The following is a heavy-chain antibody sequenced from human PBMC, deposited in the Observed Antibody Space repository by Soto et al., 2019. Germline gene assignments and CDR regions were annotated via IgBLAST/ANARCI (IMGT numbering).Heavy chain of an antibody. CDR2: IYHSGST. Sequence: QLQLQESGSGLVKPSQTLSLTCAVSGGSISSGGYSWSWIRQPPGKGLEWIGYIYHSGSTYYNPSLKSRVTISVVRSKNQFSLKLSSVTAADTAVYYCAREVNYYDSSGYYPSYWYFDLWGRGTLVTVSS. V-gene: IGHV4-30-2*01. D-gene: IGHD3-22*01. J-gene: IGHJ2*01. CDR3: AREVNYYDSSGYYPSYWYFDL. CDR1: GGSISSGGYS.